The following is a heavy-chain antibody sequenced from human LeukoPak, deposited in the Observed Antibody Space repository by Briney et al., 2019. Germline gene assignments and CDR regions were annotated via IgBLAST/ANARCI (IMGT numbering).Heavy chain of an antibody. J-gene: IGHJ4*02. D-gene: IGHD2-8*01. V-gene: IGHV4-34*01. CDR3: ARIRCGHTNGICYNY. Sequence: SETLSLTCAVYGVSFSGYYWSWIRQPPGKGLEWIGEINHSGGTKYNPSLKSRVTISIDTPENQFSLKLSSVTAADTAVYHCARIRCGHTNGICYNYWGQGTLVTVSS. CDR2: INHSGGT. CDR1: GVSFSGYY.